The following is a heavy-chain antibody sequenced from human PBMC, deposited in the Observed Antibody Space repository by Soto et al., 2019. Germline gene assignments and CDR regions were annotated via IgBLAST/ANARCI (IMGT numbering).Heavy chain of an antibody. D-gene: IGHD3-3*01. CDR2: INHSGST. CDR1: GGSFSGYY. CDR3: ARWSVTFRPNYDFWSGYEFDP. J-gene: IGHJ5*02. Sequence: SETLSLTCAVYGGSFSGYYWSWIRQPPGKGLEWIGEINHSGSTNYNPSLKSRVTISVDTSKNQFSLKLSSVTAADTAVYYCARWSVTFRPNYDFWSGYEFDPWGQGTLVTVSS. V-gene: IGHV4-34*01.